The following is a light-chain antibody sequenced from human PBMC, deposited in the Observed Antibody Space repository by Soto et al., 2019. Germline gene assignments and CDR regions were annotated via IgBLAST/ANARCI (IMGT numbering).Light chain of an antibody. J-gene: IGKJ4*01. CDR2: AAS. Sequence: AIRPTQSPSSLSASTGDRVTITCRASQGISSYLAWYQQKPGKAPKLLIYAASTLQSGVPSRFSGSGSGTDFTLTISCLQSEDFATYYCQQYYSYPPTFGGGTKVDIK. CDR1: QGISSY. V-gene: IGKV1-8*01. CDR3: QQYYSYPPT.